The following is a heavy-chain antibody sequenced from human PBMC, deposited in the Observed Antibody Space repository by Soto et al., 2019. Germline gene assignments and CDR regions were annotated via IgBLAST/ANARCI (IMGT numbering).Heavy chain of an antibody. CDR1: GFTFSSYG. D-gene: IGHD4-17*01. V-gene: IGHV3-33*01. CDR2: IWYDGSNK. Sequence: QVQLVESGGGVVQPGRSLRLSCAASGFTFSSYGMHWVRQAPGKGLEWVAVIWYDGSNKYYADSVKGRFTISRDNSKNTLYLQINSLRAEDTAVYYCARGLTVTTFGFDYWGQGTLVTVSS. CDR3: ARGLTVTTFGFDY. J-gene: IGHJ4*02.